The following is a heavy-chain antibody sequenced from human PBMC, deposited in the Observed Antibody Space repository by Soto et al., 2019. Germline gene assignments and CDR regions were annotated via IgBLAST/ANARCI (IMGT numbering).Heavy chain of an antibody. D-gene: IGHD1-1*01. J-gene: IGHJ6*02. Sequence: QITLKESGPTLVKPTQPLTLTCTFSGFSLSTSGVGVGWIRQPPGKALEWLALIFCDDDKRYSSSLRSRLTIIKDTSKKQVVLTMTNIDPEATATYFFAQSRRQIQGTPNYYSRDVWGQGTTVTVSS. CDR1: GFSLSTSGVG. CDR2: IFCDDDK. CDR3: AQSRRQIQGTPNYYSRDV. V-gene: IGHV2-5*02.